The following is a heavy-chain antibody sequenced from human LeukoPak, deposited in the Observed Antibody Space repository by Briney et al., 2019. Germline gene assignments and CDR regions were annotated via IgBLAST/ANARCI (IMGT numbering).Heavy chain of an antibody. CDR2: INPSGGST. V-gene: IGHV1-46*01. D-gene: IGHD4-17*01. J-gene: IGHJ3*02. CDR1: GYTFTSYY. Sequence: ASVKVSCKASGYTFTSYYMHWVRQAPGQGLEWMGIINPSGGSTSYAQKFQGRITMTRDTSTSTVYMELSSLRSEDTAVYYCATTTVTIHDAFDIWGQGTMVTVSS. CDR3: ATTTVTIHDAFDI.